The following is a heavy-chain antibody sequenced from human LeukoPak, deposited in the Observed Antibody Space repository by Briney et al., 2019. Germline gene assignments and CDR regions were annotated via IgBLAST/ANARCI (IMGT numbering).Heavy chain of an antibody. CDR3: VRDFGTSDYYFDY. Sequence: GGSLRLSCAASGFTFSSHWMHWVRQAPGKGLVWVSHIKSDGTSTNYADSVKGRFTISRDNAKNTPYLEMNSLRAEDTAVYYCVRDFGTSDYYFDYWGQGTLVTVSS. J-gene: IGHJ4*02. CDR2: IKSDGTST. D-gene: IGHD2-21*02. CDR1: GFTFSSHW. V-gene: IGHV3-74*01.